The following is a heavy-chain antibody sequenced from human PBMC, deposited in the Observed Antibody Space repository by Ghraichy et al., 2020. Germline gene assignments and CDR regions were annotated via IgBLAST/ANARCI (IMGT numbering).Heavy chain of an antibody. V-gene: IGHV4-4*07. CDR2: IYTSGST. J-gene: IGHJ6*02. Sequence: SETLSLTCTVSGGSISSYYWSWIRQPAGKGLEWIGRIYTSGSTNYNPSLKSRVTISVDTSKNQFSLKLSSVTAADTAVYYCARPRGKLFDYGMDVWGQGTTVTVSS. D-gene: IGHD4-23*01. CDR3: ARPRGKLFDYGMDV. CDR1: GGSISSYY.